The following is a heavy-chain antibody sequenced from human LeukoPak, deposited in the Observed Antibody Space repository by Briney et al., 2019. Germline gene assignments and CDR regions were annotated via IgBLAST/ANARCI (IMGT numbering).Heavy chain of an antibody. CDR1: GGSISSYY. J-gene: IGHJ4*01. CDR3: ARMPTAPYYFDY. CDR2: IYYSGST. D-gene: IGHD5-18*01. Sequence: PSETLSLTCTVSGGSISSYYWSWIRQPPGKGLEWIGYIYYSGSTNYNPSLKSRVTISVDTSKNQFSLKLSSVTAADTAVYYCARMPTAPYYFDYRGQGTLVTVPP. V-gene: IGHV4-59*08.